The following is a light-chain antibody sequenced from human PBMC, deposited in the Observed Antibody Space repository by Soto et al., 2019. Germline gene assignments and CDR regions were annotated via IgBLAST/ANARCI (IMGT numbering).Light chain of an antibody. CDR1: QSISSY. V-gene: IGKV1-39*01. J-gene: IGKJ5*01. CDR2: AAS. CDR3: QQSYSTLIT. Sequence: DIQMTQSPSSLSASVGDRVTITCRASQSISSYLNWYQQKPGKAPKLLIYAASSLQSGFPSRFSGSGSGTDFTLTISSLQPEDFATYYCQQSYSTLITFGQGTRLEIK.